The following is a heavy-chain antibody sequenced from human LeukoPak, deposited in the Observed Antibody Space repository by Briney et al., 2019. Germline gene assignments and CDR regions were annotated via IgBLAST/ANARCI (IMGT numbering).Heavy chain of an antibody. J-gene: IGHJ4*02. V-gene: IGHV1-2*02. Sequence: GASVKVSCKASGYTFTSYGVSWVRQAPGQGLEWMGWVNPISGRTQYAQRFQGRVTMTRDTSITTAYMELSSLTSDDTAVYYCGRVLAPKIDLFDSWGQGTLVTVSS. CDR2: VNPISGRT. CDR3: GRVLAPKIDLFDS. CDR1: GYTFTSYG. D-gene: IGHD5-12*01.